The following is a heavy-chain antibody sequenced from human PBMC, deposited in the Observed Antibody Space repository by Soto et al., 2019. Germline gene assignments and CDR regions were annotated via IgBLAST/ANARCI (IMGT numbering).Heavy chain of an antibody. Sequence: QVQLVQSGAEVKKPGSSVKVTCKASGGTFSSNAISWVRQAPGQGLEWMGGIIPIFGTAHYAQKFQGRVTITADESTSTASRELSSLKSEDTAVYYCATGGRGYSSAPRFCFEFWGQGTLVTVSS. CDR2: IIPIFGTA. CDR3: ATGGRGYSSAPRFCFEF. V-gene: IGHV1-69*12. D-gene: IGHD5-18*01. CDR1: GGTFSSNA. J-gene: IGHJ4*02.